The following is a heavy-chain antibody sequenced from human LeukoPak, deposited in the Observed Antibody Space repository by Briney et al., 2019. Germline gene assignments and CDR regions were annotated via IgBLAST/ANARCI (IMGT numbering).Heavy chain of an antibody. CDR2: INSDGSSK. CDR3: ARPTYGSGSYFGEYYYYYMDV. V-gene: IGHV3-74*01. D-gene: IGHD3-10*01. Sequence: PGGSLRLSCAASGFTVSSYSMNWVRQGPGKGLVWVSHINSDGSSKSYTEPVKGRFTISRDNAKNTLYLQMNNLRAEDTAVYYCARPTYGSGSYFGEYYYYYMDVWGKGTTVTVSS. J-gene: IGHJ6*03. CDR1: GFTVSSYS.